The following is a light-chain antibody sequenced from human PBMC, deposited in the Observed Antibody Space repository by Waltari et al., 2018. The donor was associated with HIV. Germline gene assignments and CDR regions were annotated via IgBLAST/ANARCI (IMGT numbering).Light chain of an antibody. J-gene: IGLJ2*01. CDR1: SSDVGGDKD. Sequence: QSALTQPRSVSGSPGQSVTISCTGTSSDVGGDKDVSGYQQHPGKAPQVMVYDINERPSGVPDRFSGSKSGNTASLTISGLQAEDEADYYCCSYVGSNVEFGGGTKLTVL. CDR2: DIN. V-gene: IGLV2-11*01. CDR3: CSYVGSNVE.